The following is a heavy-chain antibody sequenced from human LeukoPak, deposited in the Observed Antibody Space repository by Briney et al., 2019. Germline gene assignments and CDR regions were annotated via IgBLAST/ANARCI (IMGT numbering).Heavy chain of an antibody. CDR2: IYYSGST. J-gene: IGHJ4*02. V-gene: IGHV4-59*01. CDR1: GGSISIYY. CDR3: AGTDYDILTGYPGDNFDY. Sequence: PSETLSLTCTVYGGSISIYYWSWIRQPPGKGLGWIGYIYYSGSTNYNPSLKSRVTISVDTSKNQFSLKLSSVTAADTAVYYCAGTDYDILTGYPGDNFDYWGQGTLVTVSS. D-gene: IGHD3-9*01.